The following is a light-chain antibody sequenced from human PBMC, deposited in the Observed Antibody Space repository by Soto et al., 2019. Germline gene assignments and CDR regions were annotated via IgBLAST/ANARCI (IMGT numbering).Light chain of an antibody. CDR2: TAS. CDR1: QGISNY. J-gene: IGKJ2*01. V-gene: IGKV1-9*01. CDR3: QQLNIYPPGT. Sequence: DIQLTQSPSFLSASVGDRVTITCRASQGISNYLAWYQQKPGKAPKLLIYTASTLQSGVPSRFSGSGSGTEFTLTISSLQPEDFASYFCQQLNIYPPGTFGQGTKLEIK.